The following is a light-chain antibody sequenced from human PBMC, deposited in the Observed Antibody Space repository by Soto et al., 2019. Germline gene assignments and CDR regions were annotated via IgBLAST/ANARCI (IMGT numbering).Light chain of an antibody. CDR1: SSNIGTNY. CDR3: ETWDDSLPGAV. J-gene: IGLJ2*01. V-gene: IGLV1-51*01. CDR2: DNN. Sequence: QSVLTQPPSVSAAPGQKVTISCSCSSSNIGTNYVSWYQQLPGTVPTLLIYDNNKRPSGIPDRFSASKSGTSATLDITGLQIGDEADYYCETWDDSLPGAVFGGGTKLTVL.